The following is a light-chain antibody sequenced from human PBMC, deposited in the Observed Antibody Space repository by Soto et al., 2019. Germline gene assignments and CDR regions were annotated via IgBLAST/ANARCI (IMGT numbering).Light chain of an antibody. CDR2: DAS. CDR1: QSVSTY. Sequence: EIVLTQSPATLSLSPGQRATLSCRASQSVSTYLAWYQQKPGQAPRLLIYDASTRASGIPARFSGSGCGTDFTLTISSLELEDFAVYYCQQRSNWPPTWTFGQGTKVEIK. V-gene: IGKV3-11*01. CDR3: QQRSNWPPTWT. J-gene: IGKJ1*01.